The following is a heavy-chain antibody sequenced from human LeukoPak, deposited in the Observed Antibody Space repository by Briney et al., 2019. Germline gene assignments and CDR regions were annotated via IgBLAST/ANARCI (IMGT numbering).Heavy chain of an antibody. V-gene: IGHV3-7*03. Sequence: PGGSLRLSCAASGFTFNNYAMSWARQAPGKGLEWVASINHNGNVNYYVDPVKGRFTISRDNAKNSLYLQMSNLRAEDTAVYFCARGGGLDVWGQGATVTVSS. D-gene: IGHD3-16*01. CDR2: INHNGNVN. J-gene: IGHJ6*02. CDR1: GFTFNNYA. CDR3: ARGGGLDV.